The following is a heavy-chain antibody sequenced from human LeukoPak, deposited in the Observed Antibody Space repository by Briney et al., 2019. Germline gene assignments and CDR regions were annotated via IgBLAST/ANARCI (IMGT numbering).Heavy chain of an antibody. J-gene: IGHJ4*02. CDR1: GFTFDDYA. D-gene: IGHD3-22*01. CDR3: AKDMENYYDRSGYYQFDY. CDR2: ISWDGGST. Sequence: GGSLRLSCAASGFTFDDYAMHWVRQAPGKGLEWVSLISWDGGSTYYADSVKGRFTISRDNSKNSLYLQMNSLRTEDTALYYCAKDMENYYDRSGYYQFDYWGQGTLVTVSS. V-gene: IGHV3-43*02.